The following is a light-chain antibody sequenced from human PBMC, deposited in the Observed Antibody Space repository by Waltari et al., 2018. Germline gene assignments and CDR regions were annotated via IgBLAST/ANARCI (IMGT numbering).Light chain of an antibody. CDR1: QDISKN. J-gene: IGKJ5*01. V-gene: IGKV1-33*01. Sequence: DIQLTQSPSSLSSSVGDRVTITCQASQDISKNLNWYQQKPGTAPQVLIHDASNWQTGVPTRFSGSGSGTEFILTISSLQPEDIATYYCQQFDNLITFGQGTRLEIK. CDR3: QQFDNLIT. CDR2: DAS.